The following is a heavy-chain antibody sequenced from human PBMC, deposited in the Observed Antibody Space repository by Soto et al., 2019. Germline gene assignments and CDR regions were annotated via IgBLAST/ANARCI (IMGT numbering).Heavy chain of an antibody. Sequence: SLRLSCAASGFTFSDNYMSWIRQAPGKGLEWISYISGSGRTIYYTDSVKGRFTVSRDNAKNSLYLQMNSLRAEDTAVYYCARGIAVAGYYFNYWAQGTLVTGSS. D-gene: IGHD6-19*01. CDR2: ISGSGRTI. J-gene: IGHJ4*02. V-gene: IGHV3-11*01. CDR1: GFTFSDNY. CDR3: ARGIAVAGYYFNY.